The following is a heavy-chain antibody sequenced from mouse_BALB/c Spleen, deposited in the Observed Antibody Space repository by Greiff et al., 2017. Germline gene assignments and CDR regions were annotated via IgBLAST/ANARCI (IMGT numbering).Heavy chain of an antibody. D-gene: IGHD2-1*01. CDR3: ARNEDYGNSLDY. V-gene: IGHV2-6-4*01. J-gene: IGHJ2*01. Sequence: VQGVESGPGLVAPSQSLSITCTVSGFSLSRYSVHWVRQPPGKGLEWLGMIWGGGSTDYNSALKSRLSISKDNSKSQVFLKMNSLQTDDTAMYYCARNEDYGNSLDYWGQGTTLTVSS. CDR1: GFSLSRYS. CDR2: IWGGGST.